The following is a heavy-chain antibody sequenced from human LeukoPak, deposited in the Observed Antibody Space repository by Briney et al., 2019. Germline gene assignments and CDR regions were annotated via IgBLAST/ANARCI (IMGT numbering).Heavy chain of an antibody. CDR2: ISSSGSTI. CDR1: GFTFSSYE. J-gene: IGHJ4*02. V-gene: IGHV3-48*03. Sequence: QPGGSLRLSCAASGFTFSSYEMNLVRQAPGKGLEWVSYISSSGSTIYYADSVKGRFTISRDNAKNSLYLQMNSLRAEDTAVYYCAREPIAVAGTYYIDYWGQGTLVTVSS. CDR3: AREPIAVAGTYYIDY. D-gene: IGHD6-19*01.